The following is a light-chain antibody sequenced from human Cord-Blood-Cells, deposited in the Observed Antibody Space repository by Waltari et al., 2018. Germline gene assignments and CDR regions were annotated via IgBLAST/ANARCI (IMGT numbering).Light chain of an antibody. V-gene: IGLV2-23*01. CDR1: SSDVGSYNI. CDR2: EGS. CDR3: CSYAGSSTWV. Sequence: QSALTQPASVSGSPGQSITISCNGNSSDVGSYNIFSWYQQHPGKAPKLMIYEGSKRPSGVSNRFSGSKSGNTASLTISGLQAEDEADYYCCSYAGSSTWVFGGGTKLTVL. J-gene: IGLJ3*02.